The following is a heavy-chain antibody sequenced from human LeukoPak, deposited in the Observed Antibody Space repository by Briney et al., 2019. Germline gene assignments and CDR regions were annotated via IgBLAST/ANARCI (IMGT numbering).Heavy chain of an antibody. CDR2: IDPGDSGT. CDR1: GYSFSTYW. CDR3: ARRSSSYGMDV. D-gene: IGHD6-13*01. Sequence: GESLKISCKGSGYSFSTYWIAWVRQKPGKSLEWMGIIDPGDSGTKYSPSFQGQVTISADKSISNAYLQWSRLKASDTAMFFCARRSSSYGMDVWGQGSTVTVSS. V-gene: IGHV5-51*01. J-gene: IGHJ6*02.